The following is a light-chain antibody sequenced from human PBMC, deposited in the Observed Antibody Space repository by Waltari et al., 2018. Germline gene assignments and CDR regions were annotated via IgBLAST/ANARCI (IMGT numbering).Light chain of an antibody. V-gene: IGKV3-15*01. Sequence: DIVMKQSPATLSVCTGERASLSSRASQNVFGDLAWYQMKIGRAPRLLIFGVSTRATGVPARFSGSGSGTEFTLTISSLQSEDSAVYYCQQYTSWPRTFGQGTKLEI. J-gene: IGKJ2*01. CDR1: QNVFGD. CDR3: QQYTSWPRT. CDR2: GVS.